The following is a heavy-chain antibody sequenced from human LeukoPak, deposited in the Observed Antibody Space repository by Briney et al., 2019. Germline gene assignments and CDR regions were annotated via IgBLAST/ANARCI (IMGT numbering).Heavy chain of an antibody. CDR2: ISGRGGST. Sequence: GGSLGLSCAASGFTFSSYAMSWVRQAPGKGLEWVSAISGRGGSTYYADSVKGRFTISRDNSKNALYLQMNSLRAEDTAVYYCAKDLWFNYYYGMDVWGQGTTVTVSS. V-gene: IGHV3-23*01. CDR3: AKDLWFNYYYGMDV. CDR1: GFTFSSYA. J-gene: IGHJ6*02. D-gene: IGHD2-21*01.